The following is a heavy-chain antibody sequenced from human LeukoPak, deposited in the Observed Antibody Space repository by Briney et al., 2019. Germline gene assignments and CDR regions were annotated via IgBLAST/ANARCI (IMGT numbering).Heavy chain of an antibody. D-gene: IGHD5-18*01. Sequence: TPSETLSLTCTVAGGSNSSTIHYWGWIRQPPGKGLEWIGSMYYSVTTYYNPSLQSRVTISGDTSKNQFSLRLTSVTAADTAVYYCVTLDTTMFSFFDPWGQGTLVTVSS. CDR3: VTLDTTMFSFFDP. J-gene: IGHJ5*02. CDR2: MYYSVTT. CDR1: GGSNSSTIHY. V-gene: IGHV4-39*01.